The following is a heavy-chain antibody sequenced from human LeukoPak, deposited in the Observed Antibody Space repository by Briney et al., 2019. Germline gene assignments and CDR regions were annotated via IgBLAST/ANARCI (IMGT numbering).Heavy chain of an antibody. Sequence: GGSLRLSCAASGFIFSNYAMHWVRQAPGKGLEYVSGISSNGGTTSYANSVKGRFTISRDNSRNTLYLQMGSLRAEDMAVYYCARGQTMPPEFFDYWGRRTLVTVSS. CDR2: ISSNGGTT. V-gene: IGHV3-64*01. CDR3: ARGQTMPPEFFDY. D-gene: IGHD1/OR15-1a*01. J-gene: IGHJ4*02. CDR1: GFIFSNYA.